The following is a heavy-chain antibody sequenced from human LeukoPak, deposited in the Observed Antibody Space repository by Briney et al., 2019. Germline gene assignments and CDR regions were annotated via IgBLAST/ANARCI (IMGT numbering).Heavy chain of an antibody. Sequence: PGGSLRLSCAASGFTFSSYEMNWVRQAPGKGLEWVSYISSSGSTIYYADSVKGRFTISRDNAKNSLYLQMNSLRAEDTAVYYCARALISSGWYVAFDIWGQGTMVTVSS. V-gene: IGHV3-48*03. J-gene: IGHJ3*02. CDR3: ARALISSGWYVAFDI. D-gene: IGHD6-19*01. CDR1: GFTFSSYE. CDR2: ISSSGSTI.